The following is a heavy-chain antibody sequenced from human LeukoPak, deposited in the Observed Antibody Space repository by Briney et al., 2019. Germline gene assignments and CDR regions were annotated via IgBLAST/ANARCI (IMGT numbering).Heavy chain of an antibody. J-gene: IGHJ6*02. V-gene: IGHV3-48*03. D-gene: IGHD3-22*01. Sequence: GGSLRLSCAASGFTFSSYEMNWVRQAPGKGLEWVSYISSSGCTIYYADSVKGRFTISRDNAKNSLYLQMNSLRAEDTAVYYCARDDRSYYYYGMDVWGQGTTVTVSS. CDR1: GFTFSSYE. CDR3: ARDDRSYYYYGMDV. CDR2: ISSSGCTI.